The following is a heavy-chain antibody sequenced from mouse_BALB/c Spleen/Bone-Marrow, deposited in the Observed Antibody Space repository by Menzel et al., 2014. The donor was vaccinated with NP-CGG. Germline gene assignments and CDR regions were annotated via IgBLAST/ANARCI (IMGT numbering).Heavy chain of an antibody. V-gene: IGHV1S137*01. CDR1: GYTFTDHA. D-gene: IGHD2-14*01. CDR2: ISGYYGDA. CDR3: ARSGKVRNAMDY. J-gene: IGHJ4*01. Sequence: QVQLQQPEAKLVRPGVSVKISCKGSGYTFTDHAIHWVKRSHAKSLEWIGVISGYYGDAIYNQKFKGKATMTVDKSSSTAYMELARLTSEDSAIYYCARSGKVRNAMDYWGQGTSVTDSS.